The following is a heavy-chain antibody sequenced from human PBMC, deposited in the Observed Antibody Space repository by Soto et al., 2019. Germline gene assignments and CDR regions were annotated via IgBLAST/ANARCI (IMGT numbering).Heavy chain of an antibody. CDR1: GFAFSSYA. CDR3: AKDSRITIFGVVIPHYFDY. J-gene: IGHJ4*02. D-gene: IGHD3-3*01. CDR2: ISGSGGST. Sequence: EVQLLESGGGLVQPGGSLRLSCAASGFAFSSYAMSWVRQAPGKGLEWVSAISGSGGSTYYADSVKGRFTISRDNSKNTLYLQMNSLRAEDTAVYYCAKDSRITIFGVVIPHYFDYWGQGTLVTVSS. V-gene: IGHV3-23*01.